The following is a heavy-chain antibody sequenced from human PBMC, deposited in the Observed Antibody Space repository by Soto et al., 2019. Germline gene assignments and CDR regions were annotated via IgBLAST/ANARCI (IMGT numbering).Heavy chain of an antibody. CDR3: TRAYDSSPLYY. J-gene: IGHJ4*02. D-gene: IGHD3-22*01. CDR1: AFNFADYA. CDR2: MRAKAHGGRT. Sequence: PGGPLRLSCPASAFNFADYAINWIRQVPGKGLEWVGFMRAKAHGGRTEYDASGKGRFSMSRDDSKGIAYLQMNRLKTGDTALYRCTRAYDSSPLYYWGQGTRVTVSS. V-gene: IGHV3-49*03.